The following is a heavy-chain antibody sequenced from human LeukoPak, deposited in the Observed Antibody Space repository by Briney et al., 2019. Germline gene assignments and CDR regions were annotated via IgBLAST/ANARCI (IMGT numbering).Heavy chain of an antibody. V-gene: IGHV3-23*01. J-gene: IGHJ4*02. Sequence: GGSLRLSCAASGFTFSSYAMSWVRQAPGKGLEWVSAISGSGGSTYYAASVKGRFTISRDNSKNTLYLQMNSLRAEDTAVYYCAKDGAYDISGCDFYWGQGTLGTVSS. CDR3: AKDGAYDISGCDFY. CDR1: GFTFSSYA. CDR2: ISGSGGST. D-gene: IGHD3-22*01.